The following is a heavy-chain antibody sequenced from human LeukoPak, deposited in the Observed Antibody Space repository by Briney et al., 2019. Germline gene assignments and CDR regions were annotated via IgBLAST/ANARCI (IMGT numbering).Heavy chain of an antibody. D-gene: IGHD1-26*01. CDR2: ISYDGSNK. V-gene: IGHV3-30*18. J-gene: IGHJ6*02. CDR3: AKSKSYTWRYYYGMVV. CDR1: GFTFSSYG. Sequence: GGSLRLSCAASGFTFSSYGMHWVRQAPGKGLEWVAVISYDGSNKYYADSVKGRFTISRDNSKNTLYLQMNSLRAEDTAVYYCAKSKSYTWRYYYGMVVWGQGTTFTVSS.